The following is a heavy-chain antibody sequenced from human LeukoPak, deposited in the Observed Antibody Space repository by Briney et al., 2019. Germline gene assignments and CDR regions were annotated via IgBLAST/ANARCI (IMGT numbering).Heavy chain of an antibody. J-gene: IGHJ3*02. Sequence: SETLSLTCTVSGGSISSYYWSWIRQPPGKGLEWIGYIYYSGSTNYNPSLKSRVTISVDTSKNQFSLKLSSVTAADTAVYYCARPFYSSEGVFDIGAQGTMVTVSS. CDR1: GGSISSYY. V-gene: IGHV4-59*01. CDR2: IYYSGST. D-gene: IGHD6-25*01. CDR3: ARPFYSSEGVFDI.